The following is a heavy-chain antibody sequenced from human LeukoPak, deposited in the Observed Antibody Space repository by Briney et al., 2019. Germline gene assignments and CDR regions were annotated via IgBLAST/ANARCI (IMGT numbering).Heavy chain of an antibody. D-gene: IGHD1-26*01. CDR2: ISSSGSTI. V-gene: IGHV3-48*03. J-gene: IGHJ4*02. CDR1: GFTFSSYE. Sequence: GGSLRLSCAASGFTFSSYEMNWVRQAPGKGLEWVSYISSSGSTIYYADSVKGRFTISRDNAKNSLYLQMNSLRAEDTAVYYCARGGYFYGFDYWGQGTLVTVSS. CDR3: ARGGYFYGFDY.